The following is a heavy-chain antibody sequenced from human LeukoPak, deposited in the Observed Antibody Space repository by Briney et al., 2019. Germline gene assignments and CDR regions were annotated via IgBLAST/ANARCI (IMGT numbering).Heavy chain of an antibody. V-gene: IGHV3-7*01. CDR3: ANQRGDY. D-gene: IGHD3-10*01. CDR1: GFTFSNYW. CDR2: IKLNENQK. J-gene: IGHJ4*02. Sequence: GGSLRLSCEASGFTFSNYWMSWVRQAPGKGLEWVAVIKLNENQKYYMDSVKGRFTVSRDNAKNSLYLQMNSLRAEDTAVYYCANQRGDYWGQGTLVTVSS.